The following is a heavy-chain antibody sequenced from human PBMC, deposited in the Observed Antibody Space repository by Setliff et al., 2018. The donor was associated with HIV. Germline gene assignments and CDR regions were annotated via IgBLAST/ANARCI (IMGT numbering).Heavy chain of an antibody. Sequence: SETLSLTCTVSGGSITNHYWSWIRQPAGKGLEWIGRIYGSGITSYNPSLQRPVTMSVDTSKNQFSLRLNFVTAADTAVYFCARESREVPAFLFDIGGQGNMVTFS. CDR3: ARESREVPAFLFDI. V-gene: IGHV4-4*07. CDR1: GGSITNHY. D-gene: IGHD2-2*01. J-gene: IGHJ3*02. CDR2: IYGSGIT.